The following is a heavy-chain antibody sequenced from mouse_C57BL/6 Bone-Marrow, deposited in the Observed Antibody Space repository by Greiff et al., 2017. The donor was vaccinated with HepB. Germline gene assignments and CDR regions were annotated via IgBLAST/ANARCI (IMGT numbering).Heavy chain of an antibody. CDR2: IDPSDSYT. CDR1: GYTFTSYW. V-gene: IGHV1-69*01. CDR3: ARGNHWAY. D-gene: IGHD4-1*01. J-gene: IGHJ3*01. Sequence: QVQLQQPGAELVMPGASVKLSCKASGYTFTSYWMHWVKQRPGQGLEWIGEIDPSDSYTNYNQKFKGKSTLTVDKSSSTAYMQLSSLTSEDSAVYYCARGNHWAYGGQGTLVTVSA.